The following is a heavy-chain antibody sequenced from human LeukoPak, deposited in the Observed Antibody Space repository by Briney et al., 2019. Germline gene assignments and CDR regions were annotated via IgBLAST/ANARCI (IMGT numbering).Heavy chain of an antibody. CDR3: ARDFWEIVVVPAANNWFDP. CDR1: GGTFSSYA. D-gene: IGHD2-2*01. Sequence: ASVKVSCKASGGTFSSYAMHWVRQAPGQRLEWMGWINAGNGNTKYSQKFQGRVTITRDTSASTAYMELSSLRSEDTAVYYCARDFWEIVVVPAANNWFDPWGQGTLVTVSS. V-gene: IGHV1-3*01. J-gene: IGHJ5*02. CDR2: INAGNGNT.